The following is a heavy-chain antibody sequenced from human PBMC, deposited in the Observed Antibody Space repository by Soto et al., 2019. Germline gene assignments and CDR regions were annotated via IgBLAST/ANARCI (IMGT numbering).Heavy chain of an antibody. V-gene: IGHV1-2*02. CDR3: AREAPGGIVGVIVRHCFDP. CDR1: GYTFTDYY. CDR2: ISPYTGGT. D-gene: IGHD3-22*01. J-gene: IGHJ5*02. Sequence: ASVKVSCKTSGYTFTDYYVHWVLQAPGQGLEWMGWISPYTGGTNYAQKFQGRVTMTTDTSVSTAYMELSRLKSDDAAVYYCAREAPGGIVGVIVRHCFDPWGQGTQVTVSS.